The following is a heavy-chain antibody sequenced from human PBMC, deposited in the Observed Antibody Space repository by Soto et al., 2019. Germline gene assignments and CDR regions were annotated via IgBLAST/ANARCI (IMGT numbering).Heavy chain of an antibody. CDR2: INQDGSER. CDR3: STSLDY. V-gene: IGHV3-7*01. CDR1: GFNFGNSW. J-gene: IGHJ4*02. Sequence: GGSLRLSCATSGFNFGNSWMDWVRQAPGKGLEWVANINQDGSERHYVDSVKGRFTISRDNAKNSLYLQMSSLTAEDSALYYCSTSLDYWGQGTPVTVSS.